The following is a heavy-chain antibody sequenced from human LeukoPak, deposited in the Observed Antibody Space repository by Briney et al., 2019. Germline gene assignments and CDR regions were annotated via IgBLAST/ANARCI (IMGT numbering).Heavy chain of an antibody. D-gene: IGHD2/OR15-2a*01. CDR2: INSRSNYI. V-gene: IGHV3-21*04. CDR1: GFTFSDYS. J-gene: IGHJ4*02. Sequence: TGGSLRPSCTTSGFTFSDYSVNWVRQAPGKGLEWVSSINSRSNYIFYADSVKGRFTVSRDNAKNSLYLQMNSLRAEDTAVYFCARVASFRFYFDYWGQGALVTVSS. CDR3: ARVASFRFYFDY.